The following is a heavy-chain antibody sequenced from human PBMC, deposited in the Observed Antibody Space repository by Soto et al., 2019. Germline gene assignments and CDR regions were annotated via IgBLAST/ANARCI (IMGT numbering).Heavy chain of an antibody. V-gene: IGHV3-15*01. CDR3: ASTPLPEDFWRS. CDR1: GLTLSNAW. J-gene: IGHJ5*02. CDR2: IKSKANGGTT. Sequence: EVQLVESGGGLVKPGGSLRLSCEAPGLTLSNAWMTWVRQSPGKGLEWVGRIKSKANGGTTDYGAAVKGRFTISRNDATNMLYLEITGLKSEDTAVYYCASTPLPEDFWRSWGQGTLVTVSS.